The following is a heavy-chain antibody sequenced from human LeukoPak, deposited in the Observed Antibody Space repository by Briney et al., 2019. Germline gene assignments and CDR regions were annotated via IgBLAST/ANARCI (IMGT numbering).Heavy chain of an antibody. CDR1: GYTFTSYG. Sequence: ASVKVSCKASGYTFTSYGISWVRQAPGQGLEWMGWISAYNGNTNYAQKLQGRVTMATDTSTSTAYMEPRSLRSDDTAVYYCARDHTISWFGELLAGNDYWGQGTLVTVSS. CDR3: ARDHTISWFGELLAGNDY. D-gene: IGHD3-10*01. V-gene: IGHV1-18*01. J-gene: IGHJ4*02. CDR2: ISAYNGNT.